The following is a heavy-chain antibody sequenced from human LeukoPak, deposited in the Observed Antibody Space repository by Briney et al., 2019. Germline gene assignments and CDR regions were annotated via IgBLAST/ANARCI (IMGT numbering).Heavy chain of an antibody. Sequence: ASVKVSCKASGYTFTGYYMHWVRQAPGQGLEWMGWINPNSGGTNYAQKFQGRVTMTRDTSISTAYMELSRLRSDDTAVYYCAVDVGAAGYYFDYWGQGTLVTVSS. CDR1: GYTFTGYY. D-gene: IGHD6-13*01. J-gene: IGHJ4*02. CDR2: INPNSGGT. V-gene: IGHV1-2*02. CDR3: AVDVGAAGYYFDY.